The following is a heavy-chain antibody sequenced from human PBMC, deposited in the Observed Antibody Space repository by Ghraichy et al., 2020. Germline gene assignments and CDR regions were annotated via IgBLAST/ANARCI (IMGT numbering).Heavy chain of an antibody. CDR2: FDPEDGET. CDR3: ATSLDYYDGSGYNYLDY. CDR1: GYTLTELS. Sequence: ASVKVSCKVSGYTLTELSMHWVRQAPGKGLEWMGGFDPEDGETIYAQKFQGRVTMTEDTSTDTAYMELSSLRSEDTAVYYCATSLDYYDGSGYNYLDYWGQGTLVTVSS. D-gene: IGHD3-22*01. V-gene: IGHV1-24*01. J-gene: IGHJ4*02.